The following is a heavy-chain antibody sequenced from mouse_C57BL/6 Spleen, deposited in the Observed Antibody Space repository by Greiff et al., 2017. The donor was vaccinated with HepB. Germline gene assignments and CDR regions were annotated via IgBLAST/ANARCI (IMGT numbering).Heavy chain of an antibody. Sequence: QVQLQQSGPELVKPGASVKISCKASGYAFSSSWMNWVKQRPGKGLEWIGRIYPGDGDTNYNGKFKGKATLTADKSSITAYMQLSSLTSEDSAVYFCAGYYYGSPIDCWGQGTTLTVSS. CDR3: AGYYYGSPIDC. J-gene: IGHJ2*01. V-gene: IGHV1-82*01. D-gene: IGHD1-1*01. CDR2: IYPGDGDT. CDR1: GYAFSSSW.